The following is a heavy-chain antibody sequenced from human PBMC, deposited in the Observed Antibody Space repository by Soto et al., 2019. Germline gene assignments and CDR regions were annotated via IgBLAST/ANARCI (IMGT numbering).Heavy chain of an antibody. CDR3: ARVGGINWFEP. CDR1: GASIYNGGYF. Sequence: SETLSLTCSVSGASIYNGGYFWSWIRQSPGKGLEWIGHIHNSGSPYNNPSLKSRVTISVDTSKNQFSLKLSSVTAADRAVYNCARVGGINWFEPWGQGTLVTVSS. CDR2: IHNSGSP. V-gene: IGHV4-31*03. J-gene: IGHJ5*02. D-gene: IGHD1-20*01.